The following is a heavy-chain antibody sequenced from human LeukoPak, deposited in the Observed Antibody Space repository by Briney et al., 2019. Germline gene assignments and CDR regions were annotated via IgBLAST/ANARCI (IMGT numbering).Heavy chain of an antibody. V-gene: IGHV3-72*01. Sequence: PGGSLRLSCAASGFTFSSYSMNWVRQAPGKGLEWVGRIRNKAKSYTTAYAASVKGRFTVSRDDSKNSLHLQMNSLKTEDTAIYYCARVGPYYDILTGYSLDAFDIWGQGTMVTVSS. CDR2: IRNKAKSYTT. J-gene: IGHJ3*02. CDR1: GFTFSSYS. CDR3: ARVGPYYDILTGYSLDAFDI. D-gene: IGHD3-9*01.